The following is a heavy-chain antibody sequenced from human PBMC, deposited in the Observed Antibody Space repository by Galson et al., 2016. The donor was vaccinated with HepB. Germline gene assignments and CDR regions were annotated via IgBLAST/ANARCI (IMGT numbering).Heavy chain of an antibody. Sequence: SLRLSCAASGFTFSASAMTWVRQAPGKGLDWVSSITTSGGSTFYADSVKGRFTISSDNGKNTVFLQMNGLTPQDTAIYYCARGQGGFEGFVHWGQGTLVTVSS. D-gene: IGHD5-12*01. CDR3: ARGQGGFEGFVH. CDR2: ITTSGGST. V-gene: IGHV3-23*01. CDR1: GFTFSASA. J-gene: IGHJ5*02.